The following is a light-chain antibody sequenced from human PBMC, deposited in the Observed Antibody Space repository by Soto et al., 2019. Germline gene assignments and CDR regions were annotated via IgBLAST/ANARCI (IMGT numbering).Light chain of an antibody. CDR3: QQFSSYPRT. Sequence: EFVLTQSPGTLSLSPGERATLSCRGSQTVRNNYLAWYQQKPGQAPRLLIYDASSRATGIPDRFSGGGSGTDFTLTIIRREPEDFAVYYCQQFSSYPRTFGGGTKVDIK. V-gene: IGKV3-20*01. CDR2: DAS. J-gene: IGKJ4*01. CDR1: QTVRNNY.